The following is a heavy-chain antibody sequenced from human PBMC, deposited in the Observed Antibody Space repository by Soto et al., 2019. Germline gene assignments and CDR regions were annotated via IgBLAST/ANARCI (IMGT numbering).Heavy chain of an antibody. CDR3: AHRATMTIFGLIIDNGIWFDP. D-gene: IGHD3-3*01. Sequence: QINLIESGPTLVKPTQTLTLTCTFSGFSLSTSGAAVGWVRQPPGRALEWLALIYWDGDKRYNASLGNRLTITKDKSMNQVVLTLTKVDPADTATYYCAHRATMTIFGLIIDNGIWFDPWGQGTRVIVSS. J-gene: IGHJ5*02. CDR2: IYWDGDK. V-gene: IGHV2-5*02. CDR1: GFSLSTSGAA.